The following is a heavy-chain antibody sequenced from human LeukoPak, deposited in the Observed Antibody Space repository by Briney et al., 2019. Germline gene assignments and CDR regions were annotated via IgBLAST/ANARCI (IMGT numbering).Heavy chain of an antibody. CDR3: ARDSSFMVQGVIAFDY. CDR2: ISSSGSTI. Sequence: GGSLRLSCAAPGFTFSSYSMNWVRHAPGKGLEWVSYISSSGSTIYYADSVKGRFTISRDNAKNSLYLQMNSLRDEDTAVYYCARDSSFMVQGVIAFDYWGQGTLVTVSS. J-gene: IGHJ4*02. V-gene: IGHV3-48*02. CDR1: GFTFSSYS. D-gene: IGHD3-10*01.